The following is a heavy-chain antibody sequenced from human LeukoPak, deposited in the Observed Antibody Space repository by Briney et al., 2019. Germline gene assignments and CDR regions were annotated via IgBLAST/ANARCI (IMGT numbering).Heavy chain of an antibody. J-gene: IGHJ4*02. Sequence: GGSLRLSCAAPGFSFSNYAMSWVRQVPGKGLEWVSAISGRDDSTYYADSVKGRFTISRDTSKNTLYLQMNSLRAGDTAVYYCAKWGDYDVLTGYYDSDYWGQGTLVTVSS. CDR3: AKWGDYDVLTGYYDSDY. D-gene: IGHD3-9*01. V-gene: IGHV3-23*01. CDR1: GFSFSNYA. CDR2: ISGRDDST.